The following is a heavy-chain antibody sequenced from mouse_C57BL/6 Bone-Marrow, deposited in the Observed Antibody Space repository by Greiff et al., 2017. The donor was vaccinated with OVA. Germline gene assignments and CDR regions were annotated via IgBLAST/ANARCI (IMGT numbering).Heavy chain of an antibody. CDR1: GYAFTNYL. D-gene: IGHD3-2*02. CDR3: ARSAQATLYYAMDY. CDR2: INPGSGGT. Sequence: QVQLKESGAELVRPGTSVKVSCKASGYAFTNYLIEWVKQRPGQGLEWIGVINPGSGGTNYNEKFKGKATLTADKSSSTAYMQLSSLTSEDSAVYFCARSAQATLYYAMDYWGQGTSVTVSS. J-gene: IGHJ4*01. V-gene: IGHV1-54*01.